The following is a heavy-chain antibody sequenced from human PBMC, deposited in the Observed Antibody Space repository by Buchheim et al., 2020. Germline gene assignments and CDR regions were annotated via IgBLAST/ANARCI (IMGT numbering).Heavy chain of an antibody. Sequence: QLQLQESGSGLVKPSQTLSLTCAVSGGSISSGDSSWSWIRQPPGRGLDWIGYIYHGGSSYYSPSLKSRVTVSVDRSKNQFSLKLSSATAADTAVYYCARVATTDAFDIWGQGT. V-gene: IGHV4-30-2*01. CDR2: IYHGGSS. J-gene: IGHJ3*02. CDR1: GGSISSGDSS. CDR3: ARVATTDAFDI. D-gene: IGHD1-26*01.